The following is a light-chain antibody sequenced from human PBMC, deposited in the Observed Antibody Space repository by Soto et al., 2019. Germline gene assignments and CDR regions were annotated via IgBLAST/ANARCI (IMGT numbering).Light chain of an antibody. CDR1: SSDVGGYNY. CDR2: EVS. J-gene: IGLJ1*01. V-gene: IGLV2-11*01. CDR3: CSYAGSYTNYV. Sequence: QSVLTQPASVSGSPGQSITISCTGTSSDVGGYNYVSWYQQHPGKAPKLMIYEVSNRPSGVPDRFSGSKSGNTASLTISGLQAEDEADYYCCSYAGSYTNYVFGTGTKGTVL.